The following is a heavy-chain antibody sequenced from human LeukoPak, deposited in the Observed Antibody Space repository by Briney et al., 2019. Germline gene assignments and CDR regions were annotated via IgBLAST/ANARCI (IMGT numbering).Heavy chain of an antibody. J-gene: IGHJ3*02. D-gene: IGHD6-19*01. V-gene: IGHV1-69*05. CDR2: IIPIFGTA. CDR3: ARDLRTITVAGIGVFDI. Sequence: SVKVSCKTSGGTFSSYTISWVRQAPGQGLEWMGGIIPIFGTANYAQKFQGRVTMTRDMSTSTVYMELTSLRSDDTAFYYCARDLRTITVAGIGVFDIWGQGTIVSVSS. CDR1: GGTFSSYT.